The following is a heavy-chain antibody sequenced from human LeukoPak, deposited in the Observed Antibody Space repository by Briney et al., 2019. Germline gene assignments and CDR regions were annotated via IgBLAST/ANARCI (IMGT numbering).Heavy chain of an antibody. D-gene: IGHD1-1*01. CDR1: GFTFSSYA. V-gene: IGHV3-23*01. CDR2: ISGSGGST. Sequence: PGGSLRLSCAASGFTFSSYAMSWVRQAPGKGLEWVSAISGSGGSTYYADSVKGRFTISRDNSKNTLYLQMNSLKTEDTAVYYCTTTQLGVTFGLDYWGQGTLVTVSS. J-gene: IGHJ4*02. CDR3: TTTQLGVTFGLDY.